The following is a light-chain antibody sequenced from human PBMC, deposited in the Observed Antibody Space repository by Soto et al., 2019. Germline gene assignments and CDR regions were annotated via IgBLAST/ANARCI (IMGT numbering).Light chain of an antibody. V-gene: IGKV1-5*01. CDR2: DAS. J-gene: IGKJ4*01. Sequence: DIQMIQSPSTLSASVGDRVTITCRASQTISNWLAWYQQKPGKAPKVLIFDASTLDGGVPSRFSGRRSGTDFTLTISSLQPSDFATYYCQQYNTYPLTFGGGTKVEI. CDR1: QTISNW. CDR3: QQYNTYPLT.